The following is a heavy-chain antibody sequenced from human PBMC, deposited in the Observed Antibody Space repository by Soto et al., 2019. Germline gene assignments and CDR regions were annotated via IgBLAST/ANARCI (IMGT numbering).Heavy chain of an antibody. D-gene: IGHD3-9*01. J-gene: IGHJ5*02. CDR3: AKGSDILTGYWIRFDP. CDR2: ISGSGGST. Sequence: GGSLRLSCAASGFTFSSYAMSWVRQAPGKGLEWVSAISGSGGSTYYADSVKGRFTISRDNSKNTLYLQMNSLRAEDTAVYYCAKGSDILTGYWIRFDPWGQGTLVTVSS. V-gene: IGHV3-23*01. CDR1: GFTFSSYA.